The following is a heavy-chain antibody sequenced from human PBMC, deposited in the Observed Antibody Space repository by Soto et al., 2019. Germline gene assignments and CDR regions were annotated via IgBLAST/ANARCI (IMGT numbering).Heavy chain of an antibody. D-gene: IGHD2-15*01. V-gene: IGHV4-34*01. CDR3: ARELRYCSGGSCSNWFDP. J-gene: IGHJ5*02. CDR1: GGSFSGYY. Sequence: KPSETLSLTCAVYGGSFSGYYWSWIRQPPGKGLEWIGEINRSGSTNYNPSLKSRVTISVDTSKNQFSLKLTSVTAADTAVYYCARELRYCSGGSCSNWFDPWGQGTLVTVSS. CDR2: INRSGST.